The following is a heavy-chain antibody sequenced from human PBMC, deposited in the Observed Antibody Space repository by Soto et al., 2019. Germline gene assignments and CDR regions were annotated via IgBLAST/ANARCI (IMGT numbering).Heavy chain of an antibody. CDR2: ISPYNGNT. J-gene: IGHJ4*02. CDR3: ARDVSDIVVVVAATGDFDY. Sequence: ASVKVSCKASGYTFTSYGISWVRQAPGQGLEWMGWISPYNGNTNYAQKLQGRVTMTTDTSTSTAYMELRSLRSDDTAVYYCARDVSDIVVVVAATGDFDYWGQGTLVTVSS. D-gene: IGHD2-15*01. V-gene: IGHV1-18*01. CDR1: GYTFTSYG.